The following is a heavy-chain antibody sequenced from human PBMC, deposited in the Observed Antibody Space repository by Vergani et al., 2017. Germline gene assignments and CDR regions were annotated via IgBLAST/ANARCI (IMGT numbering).Heavy chain of an antibody. CDR3: ARGGGSIVVVVAALRPVWFDP. V-gene: IGHV4-34*01. CDR1: GGSFSGYY. Sequence: QVQLQQWGAGLLKPSETLSLTCAVYGGSFSGYYWSWIRQPPGKGLEWMGEINHSGSTNYNPSLKSRVTISVDTSKNQFSLKLSSVTAADPAVYYCARGGGSIVVVVAALRPVWFDPWGQGTLVTVSS. D-gene: IGHD2-15*01. J-gene: IGHJ5*02. CDR2: INHSGST.